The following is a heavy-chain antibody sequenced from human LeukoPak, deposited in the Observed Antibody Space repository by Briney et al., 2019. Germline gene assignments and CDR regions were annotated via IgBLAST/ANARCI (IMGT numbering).Heavy chain of an antibody. CDR1: GGSISSGGYY. V-gene: IGHV4-30-2*01. Sequence: SETLSLTCTVSGGSISSGGYYWSWIRQPPGKGLEWIGYIYHSGSTYYNPSLKSRVTISVDRSKNQFSLKLSSVTAADTAVYYCARHIWGAAAGFDYWGQGTLVTVSS. CDR3: ARHIWGAAAGFDY. D-gene: IGHD6-13*01. J-gene: IGHJ4*02. CDR2: IYHSGST.